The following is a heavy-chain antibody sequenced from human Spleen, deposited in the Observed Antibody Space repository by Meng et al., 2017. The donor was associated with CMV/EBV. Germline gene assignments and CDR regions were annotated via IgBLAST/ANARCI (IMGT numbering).Heavy chain of an antibody. J-gene: IGHJ3*02. V-gene: IGHV3-30*02. CDR2: IRYDGSNE. Sequence: GGSLRLSCAASGFTFSSYGMHWVRQAPGKGLEWVAFIRYDGSNEYYADSVKGRFTISRDNSKNMLYLQMNNLRVEDTAVYYCAKDAHNFWSVGAGFDIWGQGTMVTVSS. CDR3: AKDAHNFWSVGAGFDI. CDR1: GFTFSSYG. D-gene: IGHD3-3*01.